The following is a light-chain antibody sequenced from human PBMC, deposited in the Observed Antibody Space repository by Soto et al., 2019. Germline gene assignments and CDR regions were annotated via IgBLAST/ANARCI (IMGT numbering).Light chain of an antibody. CDR3: QQLNSYPNT. J-gene: IGKJ2*01. CDR1: QGISSY. Sequence: DIQLPQSPSFLSASVGDRVTITCRASQGISSYLAWYQQKPGKAPKLLIYSASTLQSGVPSRFSGSGSGTEFTLTISNLQPEDFATYYCQQLNSYPNTFGQGTKLEIK. CDR2: SAS. V-gene: IGKV1-9*01.